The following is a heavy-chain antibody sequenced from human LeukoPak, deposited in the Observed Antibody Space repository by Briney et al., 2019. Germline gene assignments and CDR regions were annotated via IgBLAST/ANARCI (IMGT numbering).Heavy chain of an antibody. CDR1: GRSISSHY. Sequence: PSETLSLTCSVSGRSISSHYWSWIRQPPGKGLVWLGNIYYSGSTNYNPSLKSRVTIPVDTSKNQFSLKLSPVTAADTAVYYCASDTAAGIWGQGTLVTVSS. CDR3: ASDTAAGI. J-gene: IGHJ4*02. CDR2: IYYSGST. D-gene: IGHD6-13*01. V-gene: IGHV4-59*11.